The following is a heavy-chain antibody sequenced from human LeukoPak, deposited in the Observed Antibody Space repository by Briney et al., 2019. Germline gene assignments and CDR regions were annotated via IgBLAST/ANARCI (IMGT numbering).Heavy chain of an antibody. CDR3: GRGYCSGGICYSVYLQH. V-gene: IGHV3-66*01. CDR1: GFTVSSNY. CDR2: IYRGGST. D-gene: IGHD2-15*01. J-gene: IGHJ1*01. Sequence: GGSLRLSCAASGFTVSSNYMNWVRQAPGKGLEWVSVIYRGGSTYYSVSVEGRFTISRNNSKDTLYLQLNSLRGEDKAVYYCGRGYCSGGICYSVYLQHWGQGTLVTVP.